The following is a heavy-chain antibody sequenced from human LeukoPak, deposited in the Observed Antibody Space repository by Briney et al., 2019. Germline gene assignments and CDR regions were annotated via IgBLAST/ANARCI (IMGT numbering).Heavy chain of an antibody. CDR3: ARDVRGVGATYFDY. J-gene: IGHJ4*02. CDR2: ISSSSSYI. D-gene: IGHD1-26*01. CDR1: GFTFSSYS. V-gene: IGHV3-21*04. Sequence: GGSLRLSCAASGFTFSSYSMNWVRQAPGKGLEWVSSISSSSSYIYYADSVKGRFTISRDNAKNSLYLQMNSLRAEDTALYYCARDVRGVGATYFDYWGQGTLVTVSS.